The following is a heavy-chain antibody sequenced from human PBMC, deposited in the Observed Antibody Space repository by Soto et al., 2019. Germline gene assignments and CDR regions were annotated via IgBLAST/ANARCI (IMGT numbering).Heavy chain of an antibody. Sequence: EVQLVESGGGLVQPGGSLKLSCAASGFTLSGSAVHWVRQASGKGLEWVGRIRSKVKNYGTAYSASVKGRFTISRDDSKSTAYLQMKSLTTGDTAVYYCSSPVAGRHQSEYGGQGTLVSVSS. J-gene: IGHJ4*02. V-gene: IGHV3-73*02. CDR3: SSPVAGRHQSEY. CDR1: GFTLSGSA. D-gene: IGHD2-21*01. CDR2: IRSKVKNYGT.